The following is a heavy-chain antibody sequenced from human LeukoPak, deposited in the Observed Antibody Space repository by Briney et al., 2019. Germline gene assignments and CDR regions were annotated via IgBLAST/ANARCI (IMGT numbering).Heavy chain of an antibody. J-gene: IGHJ4*02. Sequence: PGGSLRLSCAASGVTFSYYVMSWVRQAPGKGLEWVSTISNYTYYADSVKGRFTISRDNSKNTLYLQMNSLSAEDTAVYYCARKTPLNPHNYWGQGTLVTVSS. CDR3: ARKTPLNPHNY. CDR1: GVTFSYYV. CDR2: ISNYT. V-gene: IGHV3-23*01.